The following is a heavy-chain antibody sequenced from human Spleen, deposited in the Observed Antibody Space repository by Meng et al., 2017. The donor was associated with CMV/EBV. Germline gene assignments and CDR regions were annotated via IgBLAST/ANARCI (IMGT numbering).Heavy chain of an antibody. CDR3: ARGGPLIDYYDYFDY. D-gene: IGHD3-22*01. CDR1: GGSFSGYY. J-gene: IGHJ4*02. V-gene: IGHV4-34*01. Sequence: GSLRLSCAVYGGSFSGYYWSWIRQPPGKGLEWIGEINHSGSTNYNPSLKSRVTISVDTSKNQFSLKLSSVTAADTAVYYCARGGPLIDYYDYFDYWGQGTLVTVSS. CDR2: INHSGST.